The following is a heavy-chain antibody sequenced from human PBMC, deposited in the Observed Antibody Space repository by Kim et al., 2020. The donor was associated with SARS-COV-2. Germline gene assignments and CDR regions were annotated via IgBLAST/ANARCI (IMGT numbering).Heavy chain of an antibody. CDR3: ARDLPRAQWEVAAWRGNPGY. V-gene: IGHV3-7*05. CDR2: IKEDGSET. Sequence: GGSLRLSCAASTFSFGTFWMSWVRQAPGKGLEWVANIKEDGSETYYVDSVKGRFTVSRDNAKKSLYLQMNSLRAEDTAVYYCARDLPRAQWEVAAWRGNPGYWGRGTLVTVS. CDR1: TFSFGTFW. J-gene: IGHJ4*02. D-gene: IGHD1-26*01.